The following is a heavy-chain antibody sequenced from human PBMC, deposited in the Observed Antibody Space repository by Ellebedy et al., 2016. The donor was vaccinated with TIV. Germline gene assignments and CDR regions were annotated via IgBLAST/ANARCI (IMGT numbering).Heavy chain of an antibody. Sequence: MPSETLSLTCTVSGGSISSYYWSWIRQPPGKGLEWIGYIYYSGSTNYNPSLKSRVTIAVDTSKKQISLKLSSVTAADTAVYYCARYPGVAAHYFDYWGQGTLVTVSS. CDR1: GGSISSYY. CDR2: IYYSGST. D-gene: IGHD6-19*01. CDR3: ARYPGVAAHYFDY. J-gene: IGHJ4*02. V-gene: IGHV4-59*01.